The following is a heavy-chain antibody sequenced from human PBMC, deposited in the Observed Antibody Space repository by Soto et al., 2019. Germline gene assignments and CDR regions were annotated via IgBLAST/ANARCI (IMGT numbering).Heavy chain of an antibody. J-gene: IGHJ4*02. Sequence: GGSLRLSCAASGFTFSSYGMHWVRQAPGKGLEWVAVIWYDGSNKYYADSVKGRFTISRDNSKNTLYLQMNSLRAEDTAVYYCARDLEGYCSSTSCYYFDYWGQGTLVTVSS. CDR3: ARDLEGYCSSTSCYYFDY. CDR2: IWYDGSNK. D-gene: IGHD2-2*01. CDR1: GFTFSSYG. V-gene: IGHV3-33*08.